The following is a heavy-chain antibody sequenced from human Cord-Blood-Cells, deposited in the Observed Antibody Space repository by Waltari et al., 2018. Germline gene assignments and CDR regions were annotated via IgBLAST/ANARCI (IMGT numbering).Heavy chain of an antibody. J-gene: IGHJ3*02. Sequence: QVQLVESGGGVVQPGRSLRPSCAASGFTFSSYGMHWVRPAPGKGLEWVAVIWYDGSNKYYADSVKGRFTISRDNSKNTLYLQMNSLRAEDTAVYYCARFFEYSSSSGAFDIWGQGTMVTVSS. D-gene: IGHD6-6*01. CDR1: GFTFSSYG. CDR2: IWYDGSNK. CDR3: ARFFEYSSSSGAFDI. V-gene: IGHV3-33*01.